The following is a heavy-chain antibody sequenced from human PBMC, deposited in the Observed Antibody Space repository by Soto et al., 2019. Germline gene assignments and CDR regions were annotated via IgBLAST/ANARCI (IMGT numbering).Heavy chain of an antibody. Sequence: SETLSLTCTVSGGSISSSSYYWGWIRQSPSRGLEWLGRTYYRSKWYNDYAVSVKSRITINPDTSKNQFSLQLNSVTPEDTAVYYCARGEGYCSSTSCSIYYYYYYMDVWGKGTTVTVSS. D-gene: IGHD2-2*01. J-gene: IGHJ6*03. CDR2: TYYRSKWYN. CDR3: ARGEGYCSSTSCSIYYYYYYMDV. V-gene: IGHV6-1*01. CDR1: GGSISSSSYY.